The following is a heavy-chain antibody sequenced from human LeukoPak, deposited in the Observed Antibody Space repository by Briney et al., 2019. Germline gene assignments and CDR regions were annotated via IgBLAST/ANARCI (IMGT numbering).Heavy chain of an antibody. CDR3: ARASGVTPLGGRFDP. CDR1: GYTFTMYY. CDR2: INPSDGAT. J-gene: IGHJ5*02. Sequence: ASVKVSCKASGYTFTMYYIHWVRQAPGQGLEWMGMINPSDGATTYAQRFQGRVTMTRDMSTTTVYMDLRSLRSEDTAVYYCARASGVTPLGGRFDPWGQGTLVTVSS. V-gene: IGHV1-46*01. D-gene: IGHD4-23*01.